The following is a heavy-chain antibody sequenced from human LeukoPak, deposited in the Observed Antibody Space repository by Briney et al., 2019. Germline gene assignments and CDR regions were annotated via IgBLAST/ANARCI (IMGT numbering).Heavy chain of an antibody. CDR1: GFTFSSYS. Sequence: GGSLRLSCAASGFTFSSYSINWVRQAPGKGLEWVSSISSSSRYIYYADSVKGRFTISRDNAKNSLYLQINSLRAEDTAIYCCSNAHFRDYWGQGTLVTVSS. V-gene: IGHV3-21*04. J-gene: IGHJ4*02. CDR3: SNAHFRDY. D-gene: IGHD2/OR15-2a*01. CDR2: ISSSSRYI.